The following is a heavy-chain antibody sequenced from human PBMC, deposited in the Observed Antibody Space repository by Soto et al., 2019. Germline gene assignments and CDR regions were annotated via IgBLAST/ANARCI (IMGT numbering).Heavy chain of an antibody. J-gene: IGHJ6*02. V-gene: IGHV3-15*07. CDR2: MLSIGAGWTT. D-gene: IGHD3-16*01. Sequence: EVQLVESGGGLVKPGGSLTLSWAGSGLKFSDAWMTWLRQAPGKGLEWVGRMLSIGAGWTTDYAAPVQGSLTISRDDASDTLYLLINSLREDDTAVSYCAWISRWLIQRLYNYGMRVWGQGTTVTVAS. CDR1: GLKFSDAW. CDR3: AWISRWLIQRLYNYGMRV.